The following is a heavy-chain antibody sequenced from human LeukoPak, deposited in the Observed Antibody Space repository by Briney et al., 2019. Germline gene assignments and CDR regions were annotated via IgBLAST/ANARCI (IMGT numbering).Heavy chain of an antibody. D-gene: IGHD3-10*01. Sequence: GGSLRLSCSASGFTFSSHAMHWVRQAPGKGLEYVSAVTSNGANAYYADSVKGRFTMSRDNSKNTLFLQMSSLKPEDTAVYYCVTSPASYCALIDYWGQGTLVTVSS. CDR1: GFTFSSHA. V-gene: IGHV3-64D*06. J-gene: IGHJ4*02. CDR2: VTSNGANA. CDR3: VTSPASYCALIDY.